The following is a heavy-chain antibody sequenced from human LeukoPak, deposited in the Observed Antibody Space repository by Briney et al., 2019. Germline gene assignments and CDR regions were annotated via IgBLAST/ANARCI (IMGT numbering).Heavy chain of an antibody. J-gene: IGHJ4*02. V-gene: IGHV3-48*01. CDR3: ARGHNYAFDN. Sequence: GGSLRLSCTASGFPFIEYSMNWVRQAPGKGLEWISYIGIDSGNTKYADSVRGRFTISADKAKNSLYLQMNSLRVEDTAVYYCARGHNYAFDNWGQGTLVSVAS. D-gene: IGHD1-1*01. CDR2: IGIDSGNT. CDR1: GFPFIEYS.